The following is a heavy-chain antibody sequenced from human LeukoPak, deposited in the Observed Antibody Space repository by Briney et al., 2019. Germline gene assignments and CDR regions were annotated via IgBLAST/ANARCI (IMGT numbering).Heavy chain of an antibody. CDR1: SYSFTGYY. CDR3: ARVGRGDWYYFDY. J-gene: IGHJ4*02. V-gene: IGHV1-2*04. D-gene: IGHD2-21*02. Sequence: GASVRVSCKASSYSFTGYYMHWVRQAPGQGLEWIGWINPKSGDTKYAQKFQDWVTMTRDTSINTAYMELRRVRSDDTAVYYCARVGRGDWYYFDYWGQGTLVTVSS. CDR2: INPKSGDT.